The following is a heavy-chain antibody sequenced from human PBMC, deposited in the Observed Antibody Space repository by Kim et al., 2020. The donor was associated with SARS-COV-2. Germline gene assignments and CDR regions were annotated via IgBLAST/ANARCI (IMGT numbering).Heavy chain of an antibody. J-gene: IGHJ5*02. D-gene: IGHD3-10*01. V-gene: IGHV1-2*02. CDR2: T. CDR3: ARGRGPGWFDP. Sequence: TNYAQKFQGRVTMTRDTSISTAYMELSRLRSDDTAVYYCARGRGPGWFDPWGQGTLVTVSS.